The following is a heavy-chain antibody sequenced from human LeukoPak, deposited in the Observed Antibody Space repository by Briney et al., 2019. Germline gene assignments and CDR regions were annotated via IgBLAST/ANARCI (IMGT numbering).Heavy chain of an antibody. V-gene: IGHV1-69*04. CDR3: ARDGTMVLGVMND. CDR1: GGTFSSYA. Sequence: ASVKVSCKASGGTFSSYAISWVRQAPGQGLEWMGRIIPILGIANYAQKFQGRVTITADKSTSTAYMELSSLRSEDTAVYYCARDGTMVLGVMNDWGQGTLVTVSS. J-gene: IGHJ4*02. CDR2: IIPILGIA. D-gene: IGHD3-10*01.